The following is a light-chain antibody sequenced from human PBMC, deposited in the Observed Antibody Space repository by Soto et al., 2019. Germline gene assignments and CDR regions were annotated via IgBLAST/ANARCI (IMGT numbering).Light chain of an antibody. J-gene: IGKJ5*01. CDR2: DTS. CDR1: QSLSNSF. CDR3: QQYGTSEII. Sequence: IVLTQSPGTLSLSPGERATLSRRASQSLSNSFIAWYQQKPGQAPRLLIYDTSSRATGSPDRFSGSGSGTDFTLTISRLEPEDFSVFYCQQYGTSEIIFGQGTRLEIK. V-gene: IGKV3-20*01.